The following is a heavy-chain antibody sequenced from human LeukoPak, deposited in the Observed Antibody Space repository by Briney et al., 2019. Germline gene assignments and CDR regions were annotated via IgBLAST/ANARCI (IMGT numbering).Heavy chain of an antibody. D-gene: IGHD3-22*01. J-gene: IGHJ6*02. CDR3: ARGSVDYYDSSGYYPPAIYYYYYYGMDV. Sequence: ASVKVSCKASGYTFTNYGITWVRQAPGQGLEWMGGIIPIFGTANYAQKFQGRVTITADESTSTAYMELSSLRSEDTAVYYCARGSVDYYDSSGYYPPAIYYYYYYGMDVWGQGTTVTVSS. CDR1: GYTFTNYG. CDR2: IIPIFGTA. V-gene: IGHV1-69*13.